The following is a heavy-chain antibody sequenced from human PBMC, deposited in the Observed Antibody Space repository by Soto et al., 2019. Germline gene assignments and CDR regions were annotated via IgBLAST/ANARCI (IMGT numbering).Heavy chain of an antibody. J-gene: IGHJ6*02. Sequence: SVKVSCKASGGTFSSYAISWVRQAPGQGLEWMGGIIPIFGTANYAQKFQGRVTITADESTSTAYMELSSLRSEDTAVYYCARSIAAAAKLGYYYYGMDVWGQGTTVTVSS. CDR3: ARSIAAAAKLGYYYYGMDV. D-gene: IGHD6-13*01. V-gene: IGHV1-69*13. CDR2: IIPIFGTA. CDR1: GGTFSSYA.